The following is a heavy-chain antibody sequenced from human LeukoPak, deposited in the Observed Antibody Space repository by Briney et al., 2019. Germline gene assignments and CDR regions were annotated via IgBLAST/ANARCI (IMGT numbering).Heavy chain of an antibody. Sequence: GGSLRLSCAASGFTFDDYAMHWVRQAPGKGLEWVSGISWNSGSIGYADSVKGRFTISRDNAKNSLYLRMNSLRAEDTALYYCAREYYYGSGSYPDAFDIWGQGTMVTVSS. CDR3: AREYYYGSGSYPDAFDI. D-gene: IGHD3-10*01. J-gene: IGHJ3*02. CDR2: ISWNSGSI. V-gene: IGHV3-9*01. CDR1: GFTFDDYA.